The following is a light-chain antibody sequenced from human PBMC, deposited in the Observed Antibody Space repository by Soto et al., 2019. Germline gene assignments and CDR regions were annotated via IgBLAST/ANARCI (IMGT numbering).Light chain of an antibody. CDR1: QSISSW. Sequence: DIQMTQSPATLSASVGDRVTITCRGSQSISSWLAWYQQKPGQVPKLLIDDASSLESGVPSRFSGSGSGAEFTLTISSLQPDDFATYYCQQYKTYPWTFGQGTNVEIK. J-gene: IGKJ1*01. CDR3: QQYKTYPWT. CDR2: DAS. V-gene: IGKV1-5*01.